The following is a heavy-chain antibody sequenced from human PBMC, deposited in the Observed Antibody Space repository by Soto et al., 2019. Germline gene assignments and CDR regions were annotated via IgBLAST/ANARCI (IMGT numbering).Heavy chain of an antibody. CDR3: VNAWYNDVWGYYFDY. Sequence: EVQLVESGGGLVQPGGSLRLSWAASGFTFSSYWMTWVRQSPGKGLEWVANIKEDGSGKYYVDSVKGRFTISRDKTKNSLYLQLNSLSAEDTATYYCVNAWYNDVWGYYFDYWGQGTLVTVSS. V-gene: IGHV3-7*01. J-gene: IGHJ4*02. CDR2: IKEDGSGK. D-gene: IGHD3-10*02. CDR1: GFTFSSYW.